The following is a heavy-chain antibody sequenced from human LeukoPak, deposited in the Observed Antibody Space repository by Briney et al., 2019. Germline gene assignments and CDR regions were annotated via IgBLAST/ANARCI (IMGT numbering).Heavy chain of an antibody. V-gene: IGHV1-69*04. D-gene: IGHD1-1*01. CDR1: GGIFSSHA. J-gene: IGHJ6*02. Sequence: GASVKDSCKASGGIFSSHAISWVRQAPGQGLEWMGRIVPRLDIAIYAQMFQGRVTITADKATTTAYMELTSLRSEDTAVYYCARIRTGTTYYYAMDVWGQGTTVTVSS. CDR2: IVPRLDIA. CDR3: ARIRTGTTYYYAMDV.